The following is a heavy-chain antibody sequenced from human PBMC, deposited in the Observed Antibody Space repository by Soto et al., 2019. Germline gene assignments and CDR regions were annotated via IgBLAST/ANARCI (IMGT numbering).Heavy chain of an antibody. J-gene: IGHJ4*02. CDR3: ARGTPLLYQIGHFDY. Sequence: ASVKVSCKASGGTFSSYAISWVRQAPGQGLEWMGGIIPIFGTANYAQKFQGRVTITADESTSTAYMELSSLRSEDTAVYYCARGTPLLYQIGHFDYWGQGTLVTVSS. CDR1: GGTFSSYA. V-gene: IGHV1-69*13. CDR2: IIPIFGTA. D-gene: IGHD2-8*01.